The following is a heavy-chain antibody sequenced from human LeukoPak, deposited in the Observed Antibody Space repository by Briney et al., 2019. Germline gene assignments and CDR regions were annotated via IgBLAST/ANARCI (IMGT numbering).Heavy chain of an antibody. D-gene: IGHD6-19*01. V-gene: IGHV1-2*03. CDR1: GYTFTAYY. CDR2: INPNSGGT. CDR3: ARGDVGWSDY. Sequence: LGASVKVSCKASGYTFTAYYIHWVRQAPGQGLEWMGWINPNSGGTIYAQKFQGRVTMTKDTSISTAYMELSRLTSDDTAVYYCARGDVGWSDYWGQGTLVTVSS. J-gene: IGHJ4*02.